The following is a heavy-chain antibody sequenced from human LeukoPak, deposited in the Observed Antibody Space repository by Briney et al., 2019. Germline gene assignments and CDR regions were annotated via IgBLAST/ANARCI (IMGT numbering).Heavy chain of an antibody. CDR3: ARGYYYDSSGYRH. CDR1: GYTFTNYG. J-gene: IGHJ4*02. D-gene: IGHD3-22*01. Sequence: GASVKVSCKASGYTFTNYGITWVRQAPGQGLEWVGWISTYSGNTDGNTKYAQKLQGRVTMTTDTSTSTAYMELRSLRSDDTAVYYCARGYYYDSSGYRHWGQGTLVTVSS. V-gene: IGHV1-18*01. CDR2: ISTYSGNTDGNT.